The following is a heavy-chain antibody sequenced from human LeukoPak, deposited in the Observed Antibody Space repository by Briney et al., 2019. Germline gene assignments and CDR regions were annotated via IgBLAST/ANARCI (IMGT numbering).Heavy chain of an antibody. D-gene: IGHD5-12*01. CDR3: AGDADSGYDYHDAFDI. CDR1: GGSISSQY. V-gene: IGHV4-59*11. CDR2: IYYSGSI. Sequence: PSETLSLTRTVSGGSISSQYWSWIRQPPGKGLEWSGYIYYSGSIKYNPYLKRRVTISVDTSKNQFSLKLSSVTAADTAVYYCAGDADSGYDYHDAFDIWGQGTMVTVSS. J-gene: IGHJ3*02.